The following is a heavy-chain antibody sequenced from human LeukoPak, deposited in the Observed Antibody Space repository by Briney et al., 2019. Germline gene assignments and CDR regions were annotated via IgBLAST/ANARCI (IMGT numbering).Heavy chain of an antibody. Sequence: GRSLRLSCTVSGFTFGDHAMSWVRQAPGKGIEWVGFIRSKTYGGTTEYAASVKGRFIISRDDSTSIAYLQMNRLKTEDTAVYYCTRGPIQLWLYHGMDVWGQGTTVTVSS. J-gene: IGHJ6*02. CDR2: IRSKTYGGTT. D-gene: IGHD5-18*01. V-gene: IGHV3-49*04. CDR1: GFTFGDHA. CDR3: TRGPIQLWLYHGMDV.